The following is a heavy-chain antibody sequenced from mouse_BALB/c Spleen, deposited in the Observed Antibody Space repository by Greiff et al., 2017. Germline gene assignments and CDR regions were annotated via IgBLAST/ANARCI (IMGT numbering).Heavy chain of an antibody. D-gene: IGHD2-1*01. CDR1: GFTFSSYG. V-gene: IGHV5-17*02. J-gene: IGHJ4*01. Sequence: EVKLMESGGGLVQPGGSLKLSCAASGFTFSSYGMHWVRQAPEKGLEWVAYISSGSSTIYYADTVKGRFTISIDNPKNTLFLQMTSLRSEDTAMYYCARSWDYGRCAMDYWGQGTSVTVSS. CDR3: ARSWDYGRCAMDY. CDR2: ISSGSSTI.